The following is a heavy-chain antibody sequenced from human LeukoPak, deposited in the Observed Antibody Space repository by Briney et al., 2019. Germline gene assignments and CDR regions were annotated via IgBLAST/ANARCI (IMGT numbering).Heavy chain of an antibody. CDR3: TRGDSSSWYDY. J-gene: IGHJ4*02. D-gene: IGHD6-13*01. CDR2: IKSKSDGGTT. V-gene: IGHV3-15*01. CDR1: GFTFSNAW. Sequence: PGGSLRLSCAASGFTFSNAWMTWVRQAPGKGLEWVGRIKSKSDGGTTGYAAPVKGRFTISRDDSKNTLYLQMNSLKTEDTAVYYCTRGDSSSWYDYWGQGTLVTVSS.